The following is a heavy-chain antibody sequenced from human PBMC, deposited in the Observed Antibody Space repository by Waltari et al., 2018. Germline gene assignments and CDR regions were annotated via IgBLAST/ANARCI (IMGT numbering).Heavy chain of an antibody. CDR3: AKMELTGIVSY. CDR2: INPSGGST. D-gene: IGHD1-26*01. Sequence: QVQLVQSGAEVKKPGASVKVSCKASGYTFTSYYMHWVRQAPGQGLEWMGIINPSGGSTSYAQKFQGRVTMTRDTSTSTVYMELSSLRSEDTAVYYCAKMELTGIVSYWGQGTLVTVSS. V-gene: IGHV1-46*01. J-gene: IGHJ4*02. CDR1: GYTFTSYY.